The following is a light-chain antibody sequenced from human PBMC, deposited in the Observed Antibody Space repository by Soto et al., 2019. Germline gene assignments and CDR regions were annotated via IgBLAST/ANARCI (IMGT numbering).Light chain of an antibody. CDR1: QGIGND. CDR2: GVS. CDR3: LQDINYPWT. J-gene: IGKJ1*01. Sequence: IQMTQSPSSLSASAGDRVTLTCRSCQGIGNDLGWYQQKPGTPPKVLIYGVSNLQSGVPPRFSGSGSGTDFTLAISSLQPEDSATYYCLQDINYPWTFGQGTKVDIK. V-gene: IGKV1-6*01.